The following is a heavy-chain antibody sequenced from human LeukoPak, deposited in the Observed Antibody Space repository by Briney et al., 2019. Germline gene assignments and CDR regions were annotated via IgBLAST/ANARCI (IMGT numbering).Heavy chain of an antibody. CDR2: ISYDAVYT. V-gene: IGHV3-30-3*01. CDR3: TRDLGEKYSIDY. Sequence: GGSLRLSCAASGFIFRSYAMHWVRQAPGKGLEWVAFISYDAVYTFYAGSVRGRFTISRDNSKNTLHLQMNTLRPDDTAVYYCTRDLGEKYSIDYWGQGTLVTVSS. J-gene: IGHJ4*02. CDR1: GFIFRSYA. D-gene: IGHD2-21*01.